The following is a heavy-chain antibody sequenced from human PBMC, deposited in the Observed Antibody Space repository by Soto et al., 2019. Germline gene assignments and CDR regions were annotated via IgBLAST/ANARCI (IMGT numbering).Heavy chain of an antibody. CDR1: GGSFSGYY. D-gene: IGHD2-21*02. Sequence: QVQLQQWGAGLLKPSETLSLTCAFYGGSFSGYYWSWIRQPPGKGLEWIGEINHSGSTNYNPSLKSRVTISVDTSKNQFSLKLSSVTAADTAVYYCARGFARVVVTAMFNYWGQGTLVTVSS. J-gene: IGHJ4*02. CDR3: ARGFARVVVTAMFNY. CDR2: INHSGST. V-gene: IGHV4-34*01.